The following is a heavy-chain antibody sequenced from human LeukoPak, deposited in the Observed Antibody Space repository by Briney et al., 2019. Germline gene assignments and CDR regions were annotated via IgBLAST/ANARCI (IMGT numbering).Heavy chain of an antibody. CDR3: AELGITMIGGV. V-gene: IGHV3-48*03. Sequence: GEPVTLPCGASGLPFNSYEMKWVRPAPGKGVEGVSYISSSGSTIYYADSVKGRFTISRDNAKNSLYLQMNSLRAEDTAVYYCAELGITMIGGVWGKGTTVTISS. D-gene: IGHD3-10*02. CDR1: GLPFNSYE. J-gene: IGHJ6*04. CDR2: ISSSGSTI.